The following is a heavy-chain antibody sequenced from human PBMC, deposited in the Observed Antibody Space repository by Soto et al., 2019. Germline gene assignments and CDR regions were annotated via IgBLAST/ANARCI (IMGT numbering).Heavy chain of an antibody. CDR1: GFTFSNYA. V-gene: IGHV3-23*01. CDR2: IGGNGGTT. Sequence: EVQLLESGGGLVQPGGSLTLSCVASGFTFSNYAMSWVRQAPGKGLEWVSLIGGNGGTTNYADSVKGRFTISRDNSKKTVYLPMNSLRADDTAVYYCAKGRANTMFGVDTLFDYWGRGTLVTVSS. D-gene: IGHD3-3*01. J-gene: IGHJ4*02. CDR3: AKGRANTMFGVDTLFDY.